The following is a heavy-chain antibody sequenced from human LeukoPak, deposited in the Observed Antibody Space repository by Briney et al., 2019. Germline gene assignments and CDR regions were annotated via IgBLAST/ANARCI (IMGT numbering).Heavy chain of an antibody. D-gene: IGHD3-22*01. Sequence: GGSLRLSCAASGFTFSSYAMSWVRQAPGKGLEWVSAISGSGGSTYYADSVKGRFTISRDNSKNTLYLQMNSLRAEDTAVYYCAKVPIYYYDSSGYLNFDYWGQGTLVTVSS. V-gene: IGHV3-23*01. CDR3: AKVPIYYYDSSGYLNFDY. CDR2: ISGSGGST. CDR1: GFTFSSYA. J-gene: IGHJ4*02.